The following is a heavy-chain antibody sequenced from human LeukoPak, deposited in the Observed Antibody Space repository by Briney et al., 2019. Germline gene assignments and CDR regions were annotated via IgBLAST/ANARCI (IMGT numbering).Heavy chain of an antibody. CDR1: GYTFTSYA. J-gene: IGHJ5*02. CDR2: INTNTGNP. CDR3: ARWVGSIAAAGIYWFDP. Sequence: ASVKVSRKASGYTFTSYAMNWVRQAPGQGLEWMGWINTNTGNPTYAQGFTGRFVFSLDTSVSTAYLQISSLKAEDTAVYYCARWVGSIAAAGIYWFDPWGQGTLVTVSS. V-gene: IGHV7-4-1*02. D-gene: IGHD6-13*01.